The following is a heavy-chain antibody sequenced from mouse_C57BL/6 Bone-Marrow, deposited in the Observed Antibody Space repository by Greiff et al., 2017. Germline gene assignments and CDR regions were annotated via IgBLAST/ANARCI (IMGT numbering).Heavy chain of an antibody. CDR3: ARVYYYGSSYSNWYFDV. D-gene: IGHD1-1*01. CDR2: IDPANGNT. V-gene: IGHV14-3*01. CDR1: GFNIKNTY. J-gene: IGHJ1*03. Sequence: VQLQQSVAELVRPGASVKLSCTASGFNIKNTYMHWVKQRPEQGLEWIGRIDPANGNTKYAPKFQGKAPITADTYSNTAYLQLSSLTSEDTAIYYCARVYYYGSSYSNWYFDVWGTGTTVTVSS.